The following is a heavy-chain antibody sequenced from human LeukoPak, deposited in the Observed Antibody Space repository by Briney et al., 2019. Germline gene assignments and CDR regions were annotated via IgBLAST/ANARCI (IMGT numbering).Heavy chain of an antibody. D-gene: IGHD2-2*02. CDR2: INPNSGGT. J-gene: IGHJ4*02. CDR3: ARGLGYCSSTSCYKHDY. V-gene: IGHV1-2*02. Sequence: ASVKVSCKASGYTFTGYYMHWVRQAPGQGLEWMGWINPNSGGTNYAQKFQGRVTMTRDTSISTAYMELSRLRSDDTAVYYCARGLGYCSSTSCYKHDYWGQGTLVTVSS. CDR1: GYTFTGYY.